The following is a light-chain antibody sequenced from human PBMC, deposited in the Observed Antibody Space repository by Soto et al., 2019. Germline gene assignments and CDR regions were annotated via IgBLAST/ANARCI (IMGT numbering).Light chain of an antibody. CDR3: QVWDGSNDRRGV. V-gene: IGLV3-21*04. Sequence: SYELTQPPSVSVAPGKPARITCGGNNIGSKSVHWYQQKPGQAPVLVIYYSTDRPSGIPERFSGSNSGNTATLTISRVEAGDEADYYCQVWDGSNDRRGVFGTGTKVTVL. CDR2: YST. J-gene: IGLJ1*01. CDR1: NIGSKS.